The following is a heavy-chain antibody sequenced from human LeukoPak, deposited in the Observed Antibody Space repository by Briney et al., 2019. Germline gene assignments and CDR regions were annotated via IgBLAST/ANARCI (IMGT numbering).Heavy chain of an antibody. CDR1: GGLITTSIHY. D-gene: IGHD6-25*01. Sequence: SETLSLTCSVSGGLITTSIHYWAWIRQPPGKGLEWIASIYYNGITNYNPSLKSRVTMSVDTSKNQFSLKLNSVTAADTAVYYCARESGAKKGYSSGWLYWYYFDYWGQGTLVTVSS. J-gene: IGHJ4*02. V-gene: IGHV4-39*07. CDR2: IYYNGIT. CDR3: ARESGAKKGYSSGWLYWYYFDY.